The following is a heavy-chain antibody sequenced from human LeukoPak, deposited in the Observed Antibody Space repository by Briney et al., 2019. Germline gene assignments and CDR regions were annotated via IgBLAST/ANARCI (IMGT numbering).Heavy chain of an antibody. CDR1: GFTFSNYW. CDR2: ISTDGSQT. CDR3: VRSLRSADF. Sequence: PGGSLRLSCEASGFTFSNYWMHWVRQAPGKGLMWVSQISTDGSQTFYADSVKGRFTISRDNAKNTLFLQMDSLRPEDTAVYYCVRSLRSADFWGQETLVTVSS. V-gene: IGHV3-74*01. J-gene: IGHJ4*02.